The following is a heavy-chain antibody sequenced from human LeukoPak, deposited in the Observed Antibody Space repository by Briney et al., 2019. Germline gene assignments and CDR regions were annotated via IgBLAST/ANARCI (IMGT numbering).Heavy chain of an antibody. CDR1: GFTFTNAW. CDR3: TTDLGTYYHGSQRLIPIDY. D-gene: IGHD3-10*01. J-gene: IGHJ4*02. V-gene: IGHV3-15*01. Sequence: GGSLRLSCVDSGFTFTNAWMSWVRQAPGKGLEWIGRIKSKTDGETTNYAEPVRGRITISRDDSKSAVYLQMNSLKIEDTAVYYCTTDLGTYYHGSQRLIPIDYWGQGTLVTVSS. CDR2: IKSKTDGETT.